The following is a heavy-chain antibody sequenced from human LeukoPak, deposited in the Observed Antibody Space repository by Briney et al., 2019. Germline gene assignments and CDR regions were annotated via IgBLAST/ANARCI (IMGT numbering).Heavy chain of an antibody. CDR2: IIPIFGTA. Sequence: KISCKGSGYSFTSYAISWVRQAPGQGLEWMGGIIPIFGTANYAQKFQGRVTITTDESTSTAYMELSSLRSEDTAVYYCASKAAAGIGTWFDPWGQGTLVTVSS. V-gene: IGHV1-69*05. J-gene: IGHJ5*02. CDR1: GYSFTSYA. CDR3: ASKAAAGIGTWFDP. D-gene: IGHD6-13*01.